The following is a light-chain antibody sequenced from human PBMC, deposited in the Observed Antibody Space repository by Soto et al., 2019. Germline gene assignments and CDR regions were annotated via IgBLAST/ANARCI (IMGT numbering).Light chain of an antibody. J-gene: IGKJ1*01. CDR1: QSVGSN. CDR2: GAS. CDR3: QQYYDWPWT. Sequence: MTQSPSSLSVSPGERAALSCRASQSVGSNLAWYQRKPGQAPRLLIYGASTRATGIPSRFSGSGSGTEFTLTISSLQSEDFAVYYCQQYYDWPWTFGQGTTVEIK. V-gene: IGKV3-15*01.